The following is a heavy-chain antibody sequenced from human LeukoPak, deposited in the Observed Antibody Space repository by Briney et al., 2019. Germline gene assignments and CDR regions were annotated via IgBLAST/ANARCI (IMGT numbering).Heavy chain of an antibody. J-gene: IGHJ4*02. CDR2: IIPMFDTA. CDR1: GYTFTGYY. CDR3: ARGEVPPPYFDY. Sequence: ASVKVSCKASGYTFTGYYMHWVRQAPGQGLEWMGGIIPMFDTANYVEKFQGRVTITADESTSTAYMELSSLRSEDTAGYYCARGEVPPPYFDYWGQGTLVTVSS. V-gene: IGHV1-69*13.